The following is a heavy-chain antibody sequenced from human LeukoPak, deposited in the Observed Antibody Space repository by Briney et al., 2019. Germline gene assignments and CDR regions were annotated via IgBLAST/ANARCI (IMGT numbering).Heavy chain of an antibody. CDR2: LNTDGSNT. J-gene: IGHJ4*02. CDR3: ARVAYSSNWYIYY. V-gene: IGHV3-74*01. D-gene: IGHD6-13*01. Sequence: PGGSLRLSCAASGFSFSSYWMHWVRQAPGKGLVWVSSLNTDGSNTNYADSVKGRFTISRDNAKNALYLQMNSLRAEDTAIYYCARVAYSSNWYIYYWGQGTLVAVSS. CDR1: GFSFSSYW.